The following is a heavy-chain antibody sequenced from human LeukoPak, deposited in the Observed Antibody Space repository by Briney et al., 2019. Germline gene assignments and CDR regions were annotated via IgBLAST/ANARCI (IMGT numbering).Heavy chain of an antibody. J-gene: IGHJ5*02. CDR3: ARGVTTYDP. CDR1: GASMSSGSYY. V-gene: IGHV4-61*02. Sequence: SQTLSLTCTVSGASMSSGSYYWNWIRQPAGKGLEWIGRIYTSGSTNYNPSLKSRVTMSVDTSKNQFSLKLSSVTAADTAVYYCARGVTTYDPWGQGTLVTVSS. CDR2: IYTSGST. D-gene: IGHD4-17*01.